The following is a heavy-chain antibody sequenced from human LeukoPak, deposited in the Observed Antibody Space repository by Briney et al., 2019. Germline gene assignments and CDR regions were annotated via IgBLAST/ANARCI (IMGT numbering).Heavy chain of an antibody. CDR1: GFTFSSYA. CDR2: ISGSGGST. D-gene: IGHD6-19*01. V-gene: IGHV3-23*01. J-gene: IGHJ4*02. CDR3: AKFDSSGWYRPFDY. Sequence: GGSLRLSCAASGFTFSSYAMSWVRQAPGKGLEWVSAISGSGGSTYYADSVKGRFTISRDNSKNTLYLQMNSLRTEDTAVYYCAKFDSSGWYRPFDYWGQGTLVTVSS.